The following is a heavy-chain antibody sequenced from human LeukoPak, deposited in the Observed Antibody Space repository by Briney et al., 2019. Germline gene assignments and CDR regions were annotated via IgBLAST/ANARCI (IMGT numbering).Heavy chain of an antibody. D-gene: IGHD2-21*02. Sequence: GGSLRLSCAASGFTFSSYAMNWVRQAPGKGLEWVSSISSSSSYIYYADSVKGRFTISRDNAKNSLYLQMNSLRAEDTAVYYCARDAPDRGGRPVVVTAIRRYYYGMDVWGQGTTVTVSS. J-gene: IGHJ6*02. CDR3: ARDAPDRGGRPVVVTAIRRYYYGMDV. CDR2: ISSSSSYI. CDR1: GFTFSSYA. V-gene: IGHV3-21*01.